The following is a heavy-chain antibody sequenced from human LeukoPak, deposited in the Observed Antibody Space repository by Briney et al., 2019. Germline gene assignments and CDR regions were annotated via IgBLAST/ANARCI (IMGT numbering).Heavy chain of an antibody. CDR2: IYNDGGT. V-gene: IGHV3-53*01. CDR1: GFTVSSNY. CDR3: TREDNWYFDL. Sequence: GGSLRLSCAASGFTVSSNYMSWVRQAPGKGLEWVSVIYNDGGTNYAGSVKGRFTISRDNAKSSLYLQLNSLTAEDTAVYYCTREDNWYFDLWGRGTLVTVSS. J-gene: IGHJ2*01.